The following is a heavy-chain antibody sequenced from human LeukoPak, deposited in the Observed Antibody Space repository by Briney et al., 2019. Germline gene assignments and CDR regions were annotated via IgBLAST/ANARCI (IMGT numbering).Heavy chain of an antibody. CDR3: ASPRIAVAGLFDY. D-gene: IGHD6-19*01. J-gene: IGHJ4*02. V-gene: IGHV3-66*01. CDR1: GFTVSSNY. Sequence: PGGSLRLSCAASGFTVSSNYMSWVRQAPGKGLEWVSVIYSGGSTYYADSVKGRFTISRDNSKNTLYLQMNSLRAEDTAVYYCASPRIAVAGLFDYWGQGTLVTVSS. CDR2: IYSGGST.